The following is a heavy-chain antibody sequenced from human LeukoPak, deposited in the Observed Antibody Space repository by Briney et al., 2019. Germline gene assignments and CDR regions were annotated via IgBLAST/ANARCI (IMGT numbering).Heavy chain of an antibody. V-gene: IGHV1-69*13. CDR3: ARLGAAAGTHWFDP. CDR1: GGTFSSYA. Sequence: GASVKVSCKASGGTFSSYAISWVRQAPGRGLEWMGGIIPIFGTANYAQKFQGRVTITADESTSTAYMELSSLRSEDTAVYYCARLGAAAGTHWFDPWGQGTLVTVSS. D-gene: IGHD6-13*01. CDR2: IIPIFGTA. J-gene: IGHJ5*02.